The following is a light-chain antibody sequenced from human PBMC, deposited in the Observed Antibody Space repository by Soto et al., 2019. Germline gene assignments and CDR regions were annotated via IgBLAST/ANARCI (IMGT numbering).Light chain of an antibody. CDR2: AAS. Sequence: DIQMTQSPSSLSASVGDRVTITCRASQTISTYLNWYQQKPGKAPNLLISAASRLQSGVPSRFSGSGSGTDFTLTISSLQPEDFATYYCQQTYSDHRTFGPGTKVDIK. CDR1: QTISTY. V-gene: IGKV1-39*01. J-gene: IGKJ3*01. CDR3: QQTYSDHRT.